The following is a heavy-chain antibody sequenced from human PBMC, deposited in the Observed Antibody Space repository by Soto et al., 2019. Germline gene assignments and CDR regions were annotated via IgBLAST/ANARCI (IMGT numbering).Heavy chain of an antibody. D-gene: IGHD3-3*01. Sequence: SVKVSCKASGYTFTGYYMHWVRQAPGQGLEWMGWINPNSGGTNYAQKFQGRVTMTRDTSISTAYMELSRLRSDDTAVYYCARTIFGVVIIGYYGIDVWGQGTTVTVSS. V-gene: IGHV1-2*02. CDR1: GYTFTGYY. CDR2: INPNSGGT. CDR3: ARTIFGVVIIGYYGIDV. J-gene: IGHJ6*02.